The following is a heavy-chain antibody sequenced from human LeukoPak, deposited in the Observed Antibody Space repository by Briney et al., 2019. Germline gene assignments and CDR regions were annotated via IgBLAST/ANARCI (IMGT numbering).Heavy chain of an antibody. D-gene: IGHD3-16*02. CDR1: GGSFSGYY. CDR3: ARGPIMITFGGVIAHSSYFDY. J-gene: IGHJ4*02. V-gene: IGHV4-34*01. CDR2: INHSVST. Sequence: SETLSLTCAVYGGSFSGYYWSWIRQPPGKWLEWIGEINHSVSTNYNPSLKSRVTISVDTSKNQFSLKLSSVTAADTAVYYCARGPIMITFGGVIAHSSYFDYWGQGTLVTVSS.